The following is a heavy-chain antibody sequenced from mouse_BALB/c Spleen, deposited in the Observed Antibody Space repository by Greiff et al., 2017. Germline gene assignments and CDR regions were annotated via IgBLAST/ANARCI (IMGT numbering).Heavy chain of an antibody. J-gene: IGHJ2*01. CDR3: ARDYGHDY. CDR1: GYTFTSYW. CDR2: IYPGDGDT. D-gene: IGHD1-2*01. V-gene: IGHV1-87*01. Sequence: QVQLQQSGAELARPGASVKLSCKASGYTFTSYWMQWVKQRPGQGLEWIGAIYPGDGDTRYTQKFKGKATLTADKSSSTAYMQLSSLASEDSAVYYCARDYGHDYWGQGTTLTVSS.